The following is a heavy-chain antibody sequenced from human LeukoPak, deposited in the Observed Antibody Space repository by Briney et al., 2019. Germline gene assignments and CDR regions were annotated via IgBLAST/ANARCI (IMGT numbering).Heavy chain of an antibody. J-gene: IGHJ4*02. CDR2: ISGSGGST. Sequence: GGSLRLSCAASGFTFSNYAMSWVRQAPGKGLEWVSAISGSGGSTYYADSVKGWFTISRDNSKNTVYLQMNSLRAEDTAVYYCAKRAGHFLTGYYSDYWGQGTLVTVSS. D-gene: IGHD3/OR15-3a*01. CDR3: AKRAGHFLTGYYSDY. CDR1: GFTFSNYA. V-gene: IGHV3-23*01.